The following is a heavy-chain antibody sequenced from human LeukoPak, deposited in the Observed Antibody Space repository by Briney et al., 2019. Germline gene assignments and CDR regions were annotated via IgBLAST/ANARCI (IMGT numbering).Heavy chain of an antibody. V-gene: IGHV4-59*08. Sequence: PSETLSLTCTVSGGSISSYYWSWIRQPPGKGLEWIGYIYYSGSTNYNPSLKSRVTISVDTSKNQFSLKLSSVTAADTAVYYCARLLAVAVGKHWLWVGAFDIWGQGTMVTVSP. J-gene: IGHJ3*02. D-gene: IGHD6-19*01. CDR2: IYYSGST. CDR1: GGSISSYY. CDR3: ARLLAVAVGKHWLWVGAFDI.